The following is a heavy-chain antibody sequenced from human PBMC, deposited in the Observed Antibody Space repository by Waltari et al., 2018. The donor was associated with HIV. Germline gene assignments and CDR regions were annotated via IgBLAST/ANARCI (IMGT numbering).Heavy chain of an antibody. J-gene: IGHJ6*02. D-gene: IGHD1-1*01. Sequence: QVQLVESGGGVVQPGTSLRLSCAASGFTFNNNAMHWVRQAPGKGLEWVAVIWYEGRNKYYSDSVKGRFSITRDTSKNTLSLEMNSLRAEDTGIYYCARDRTATSRGNGMDVWGPGTTVIVSS. CDR2: IWYEGRNK. V-gene: IGHV3-33*01. CDR1: GFTFNNNA. CDR3: ARDRTATSRGNGMDV.